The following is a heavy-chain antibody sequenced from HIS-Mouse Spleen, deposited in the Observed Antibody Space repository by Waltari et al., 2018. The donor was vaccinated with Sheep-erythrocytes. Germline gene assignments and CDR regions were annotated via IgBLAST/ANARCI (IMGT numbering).Heavy chain of an antibody. Sequence: EVQLVESGGGLVKPGGSLRLACAASGFTFSSYSMNWVRQAPGKGLEWVSSISSSSSYIYYADSVKGRFTISRDNAKNSLYLQMNSLRAEDTAVYYCARDSTSDAFDIWGQGTMVTVSS. CDR3: ARDSTSDAFDI. D-gene: IGHD6-6*01. CDR2: ISSSSSYI. V-gene: IGHV3-21*01. CDR1: GFTFSSYS. J-gene: IGHJ3*02.